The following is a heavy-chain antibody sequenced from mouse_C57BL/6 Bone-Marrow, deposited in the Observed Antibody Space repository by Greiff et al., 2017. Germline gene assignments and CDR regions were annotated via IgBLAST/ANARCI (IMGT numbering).Heavy chain of an antibody. CDR3: ARSLLYGNYVHWYFDV. V-gene: IGHV1-47*01. J-gene: IGHJ1*03. CDR1: GYTFTTYP. D-gene: IGHD2-1*01. CDR2: FHPYNDDT. Sequence: QVHVKQSGAELVKPGASVKMSCKASGYTFTTYPIEWMKQNHGKCLEWIGNFHPYNDDTKYNEKFKGKATLTVEKSSSTVYLELSRLTSDDSAVYYCARSLLYGNYVHWYFDVWGTGTTVTVSS.